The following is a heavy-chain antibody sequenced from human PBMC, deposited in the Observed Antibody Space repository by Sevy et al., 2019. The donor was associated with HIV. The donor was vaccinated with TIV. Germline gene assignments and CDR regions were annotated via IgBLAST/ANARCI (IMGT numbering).Heavy chain of an antibody. CDR3: AKASSGYSFDY. CDR2: ISYDGSNK. D-gene: IGHD3-22*01. Sequence: GGSLRLSCAASGFTFSSYGMHWVRQAPGKGLEWVAVISYDGSNKYYADSVKGRFTISRDNSKNTLYLQMNGLRAEDTAVYYCAKASSGYSFDYWGQGTLVTVSS. V-gene: IGHV3-30*18. CDR1: GFTFSSYG. J-gene: IGHJ4*02.